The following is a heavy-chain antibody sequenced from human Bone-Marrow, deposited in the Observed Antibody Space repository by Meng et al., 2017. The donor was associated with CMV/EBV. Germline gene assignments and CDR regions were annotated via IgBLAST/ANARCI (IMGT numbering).Heavy chain of an antibody. J-gene: IGHJ6*02. Sequence: GGSLRLSCAASGFTFSNYAMTWVRQAPGKGLEWVGRIKSKTDGGTTDYAAPVKGRFTISRDDSKNTLYLQMNSLKAEDTAVYYCTTDGHYYDILTGYYHYYYGMDVWGQGTTVTVSS. CDR3: TTDGHYYDILTGYYHYYYGMDV. D-gene: IGHD3-9*01. CDR2: IKSKTDGGTT. V-gene: IGHV3-15*01. CDR1: GFTFSNYA.